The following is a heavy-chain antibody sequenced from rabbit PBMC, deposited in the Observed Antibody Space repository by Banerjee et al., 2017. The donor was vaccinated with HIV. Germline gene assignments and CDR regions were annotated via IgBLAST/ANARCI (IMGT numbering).Heavy chain of an antibody. J-gene: IGHJ4*01. D-gene: IGHD4-1*01. CDR1: GFSFRNKYV. CDR2: IYSGSRSA. Sequence: QEQLEESGGDLVKPEGSLTLTCTASGFSFRNKYVMCWVRQAPGKGLEWIGCIYSGSRSAWYASWAKGRFTITRSTSLNTVTLQMTSLTAADTATYFCARDLAGVIGWNFGLWGPGTLVTV. V-gene: IGHV1S43*01. CDR3: ARDLAGVIGWNFGL.